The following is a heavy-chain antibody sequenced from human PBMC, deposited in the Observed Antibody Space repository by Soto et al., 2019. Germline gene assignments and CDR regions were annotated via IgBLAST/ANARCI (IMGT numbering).Heavy chain of an antibody. D-gene: IGHD4-17*01. CDR2: ISYTGSA. V-gene: IGHV4-59*01. CDR3: ARVNYGDYYYGMHX. Sequence: PSETLSLTFTVSGGSINYSYWTWIRQPPGKGLEWIVYISYTGSANYNASLKSRLTISVDTSKKQFSLKLSSVTAADTALYYCARVNYGDYYYGMHXWGQGTTVTVS. CDR1: GGSINYSY. J-gene: IGHJ6*02.